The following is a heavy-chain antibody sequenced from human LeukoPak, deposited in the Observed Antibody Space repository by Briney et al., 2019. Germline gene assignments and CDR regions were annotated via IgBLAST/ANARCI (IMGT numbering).Heavy chain of an antibody. CDR3: ARHVTISGPYDASDI. D-gene: IGHD5-24*01. CDR2: IYYSGGT. CDR1: GDSISSYY. Sequence: SETLSLTCTVSGDSISSYYWSWIRQPPGKGLEWIGYIYYSGGTDYNPSRKSRVTISVDTSKNQFSLKLRSVTAADTAVYYCARHVTISGPYDASDIWGQGTMVTVSP. J-gene: IGHJ3*02. V-gene: IGHV4-59*08.